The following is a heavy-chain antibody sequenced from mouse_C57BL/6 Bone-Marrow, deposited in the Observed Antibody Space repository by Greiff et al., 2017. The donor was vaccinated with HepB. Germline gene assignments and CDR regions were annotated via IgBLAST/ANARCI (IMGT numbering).Heavy chain of an antibody. V-gene: IGHV14-4*01. CDR1: GFNIKDDY. Sequence: VQLKQSGAELVRPGASVKLSCTASGFNIKDDYMHWVKQRPEQGLEWIGWIDPENGDTEYASKFQGKATITADTSSNTAYLQRNSLTSEDTAVYYCTTGVVAHFDYWGPGTTLTVSS. CDR3: TTGVVAHFDY. J-gene: IGHJ2*01. D-gene: IGHD1-1*01. CDR2: IDPENGDT.